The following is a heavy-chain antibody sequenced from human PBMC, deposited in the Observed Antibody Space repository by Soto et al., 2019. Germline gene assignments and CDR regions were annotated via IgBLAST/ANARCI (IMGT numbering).Heavy chain of an antibody. V-gene: IGHV4-59*01. CDR2: IYYSGST. CDR3: ARARGRRDGYNLVYYFDY. D-gene: IGHD5-12*01. Sequence: PSETLSLTCTVSGCSISSYYWSWIRQPPGKGLEWIGYIYYSGSTNYNPSLKSRVTISVDTSKNQFSLKLSSVAAADTAVYYCARARGRRDGYNLVYYFDYWGQGTMVTVS. J-gene: IGHJ4*02. CDR1: GCSISSYY.